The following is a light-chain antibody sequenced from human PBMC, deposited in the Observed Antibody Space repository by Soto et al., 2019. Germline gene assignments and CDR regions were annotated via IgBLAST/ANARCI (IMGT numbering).Light chain of an antibody. Sequence: IVMTQSPSTVPVSPGERVTLSCRASQSVSIDLILYQQKPCQAPRLLIYDVSNRAAGIPARFSGSGSGTDFTLTISSLEPEDFAVYYCQQRSNWPRTFGQGTKVDIK. V-gene: IGKV3-11*01. CDR3: QQRSNWPRT. CDR1: QSVSID. J-gene: IGKJ1*01. CDR2: DVS.